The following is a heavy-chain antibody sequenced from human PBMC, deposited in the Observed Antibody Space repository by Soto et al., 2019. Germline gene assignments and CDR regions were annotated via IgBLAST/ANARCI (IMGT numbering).Heavy chain of an antibody. Sequence: EVQLVESGGGLVQPGGSLRLSCAASGFTVSSNYMTWVRQAPGKGLEWVSVIYGGGSTYYADSVKGRFTISRDNSKNTLYLQMNILRAEDTAVYYCARVGGMLDWNGPLYWGHGTLVTVSS. J-gene: IGHJ4*01. CDR2: IYGGGST. CDR3: ARVGGMLDWNGPLY. D-gene: IGHD1-1*01. V-gene: IGHV3-66*01. CDR1: GFTVSSNY.